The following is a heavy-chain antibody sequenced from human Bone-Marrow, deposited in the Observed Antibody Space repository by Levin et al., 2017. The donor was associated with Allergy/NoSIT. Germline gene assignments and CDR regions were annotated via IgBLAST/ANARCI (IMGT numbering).Heavy chain of an antibody. CDR1: GYTFIAYN. V-gene: IGHV1-2*02. Sequence: GESLKISCKTSGYTFIAYNVHWVRQAPGQGPEWLGWINPNTGGTKYSQKFQGRVAMTSDSSISAAYMELTRLRSDDTALYYCTRGRGADYGDYYLDFWGQGTLITVPS. CDR3: TRGRGADYGDYYLDF. D-gene: IGHD4-17*01. J-gene: IGHJ4*02. CDR2: INPNTGGT.